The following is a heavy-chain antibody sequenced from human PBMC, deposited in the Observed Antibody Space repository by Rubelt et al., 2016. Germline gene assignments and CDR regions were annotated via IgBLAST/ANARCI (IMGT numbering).Heavy chain of an antibody. CDR1: GYRFTGPY. D-gene: IGHD2-8*01. Sequence: QVQLVQSGAEVKKPGTSVKVSCKAPGYRFTGPYMHWVRQAPGQGLEWMGRINPNSGGTNYAQKFQCRVTMTRDTSISIAYMELSRLRSDDTAVYYCAQDGVYGMDVWGQGTTVTVSS. J-gene: IGHJ6*02. V-gene: IGHV1-2*06. CDR2: INPNSGGT. CDR3: AQDGVYGMDV.